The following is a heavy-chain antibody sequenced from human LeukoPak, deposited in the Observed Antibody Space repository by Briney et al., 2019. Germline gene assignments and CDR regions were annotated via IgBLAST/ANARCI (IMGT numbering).Heavy chain of an antibody. CDR3: ARNYGDYVTYYYCYYMDV. Sequence: SETLSLTCAVYGGSFSGYYWSWIRQPPGKGLEWIGEINHSGSTNYNPSLKSRVTISVDTSKNQFSLKLSSVTAADTAVYYCARNYGDYVTYYYCYYMDVWGKGTTVTVSS. CDR2: INHSGST. D-gene: IGHD4-17*01. CDR1: GGSFSGYY. J-gene: IGHJ6*03. V-gene: IGHV4-34*01.